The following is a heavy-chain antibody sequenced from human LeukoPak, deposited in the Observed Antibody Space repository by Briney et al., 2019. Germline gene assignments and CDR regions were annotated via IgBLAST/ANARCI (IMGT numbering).Heavy chain of an antibody. Sequence: GGSLRLSCAASGFTVSSNYMSWVRQAPGKGLEWVSVIYSGGSTYYTDSVKGRFTISRDNSKNTLYLQMNSLRAEDTAVYYCARDRDCSGGSCYAFDYWGQGTLVTVSS. CDR1: GFTVSSNY. CDR2: IYSGGST. V-gene: IGHV3-66*01. J-gene: IGHJ4*02. D-gene: IGHD2-15*01. CDR3: ARDRDCSGGSCYAFDY.